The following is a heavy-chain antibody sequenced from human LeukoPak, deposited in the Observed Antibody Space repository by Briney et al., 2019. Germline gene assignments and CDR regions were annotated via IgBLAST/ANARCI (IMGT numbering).Heavy chain of an antibody. V-gene: IGHV4-4*02. Sequence: PSETLSLTCAVSGGSISSRNWWNWVRQPPGKGLEWIGEIYHSGSTNYNPSLKSRVTISVDTSKNQFSLKLSSVTAADTAVYYCARDKWLECFDPWGQGTLVTVSS. CDR3: ARDKWLECFDP. CDR1: GGSISSRNW. J-gene: IGHJ5*02. D-gene: IGHD5-12*01. CDR2: IYHSGST.